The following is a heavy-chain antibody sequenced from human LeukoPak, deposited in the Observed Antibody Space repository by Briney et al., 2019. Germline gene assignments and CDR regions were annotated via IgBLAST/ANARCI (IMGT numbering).Heavy chain of an antibody. Sequence: PGGSLRLSCAASGFTFSSYAMHWVRQAPGKGLEWMAFISYDGSNKYYADSVKGRFTISRDNSKNTLYLQMNSLRAEDTAVYYCAKRSTYYYDSSGYYYGRAYYYYMDVWGKGTTVTISS. CDR3: AKRSTYYYDSSGYYYGRAYYYYMDV. CDR1: GFTFSSYA. V-gene: IGHV3-30*04. D-gene: IGHD3-22*01. J-gene: IGHJ6*03. CDR2: ISYDGSNK.